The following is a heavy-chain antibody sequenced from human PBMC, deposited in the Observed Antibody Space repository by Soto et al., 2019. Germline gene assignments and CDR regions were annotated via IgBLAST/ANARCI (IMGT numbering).Heavy chain of an antibody. CDR3: AKKPPSSIQGWAFGMDV. Sequence: EVQLVETGGGLIQPGGSLRLSCLASGFSVTTNYIIWVRQPPGKGLEWVSTTFTGGSTHYADSVKGRFSISRDNSKNTGYLQMNNLRVGDTAVYYCAKKPPSSIQGWAFGMDVWGQGTTVSVSS. V-gene: IGHV3-53*02. J-gene: IGHJ6*02. D-gene: IGHD1-26*01. CDR2: TFTGGST. CDR1: GFSVTTNY.